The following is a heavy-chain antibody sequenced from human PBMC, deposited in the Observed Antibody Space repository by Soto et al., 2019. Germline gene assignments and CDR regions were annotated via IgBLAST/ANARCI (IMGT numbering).Heavy chain of an antibody. CDR3: ARTYYYGSGSSDY. J-gene: IGHJ4*02. CDR2: IYYSGST. CDR1: GGSIGSGDYY. D-gene: IGHD3-10*01. V-gene: IGHV4-30-4*01. Sequence: QVKLQESGPGLVKPSQTLSLTCTVSGGSIGSGDYYWSWIRQPPGKGLEWIGYIYYSGSTSYTPSLKSRVSISVDTSNNKFSLKLSSVTAADTAVYYCARTYYYGSGSSDYWGQGTLVTVSS.